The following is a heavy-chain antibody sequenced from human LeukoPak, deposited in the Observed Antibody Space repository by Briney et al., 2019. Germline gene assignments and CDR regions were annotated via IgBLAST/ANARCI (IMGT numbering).Heavy chain of an antibody. CDR2: IYPGDSDT. CDR1: GYSFTTYW. CDR3: ALGIAAAGRLDAFDI. Sequence: GESLKISCKGSGYSFTTYWIGWVRQMPGKGLEWMGIIYPGDSDTRYSPSFQGQVTISADKSISTAYLQWSSLKASDTAMYYCALGIAAAGRLDAFDIWGQGTMVTVSS. V-gene: IGHV5-51*01. D-gene: IGHD6-13*01. J-gene: IGHJ3*02.